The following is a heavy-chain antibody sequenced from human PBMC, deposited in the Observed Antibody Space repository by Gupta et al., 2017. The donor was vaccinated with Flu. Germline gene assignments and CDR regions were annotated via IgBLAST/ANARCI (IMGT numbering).Heavy chain of an antibody. D-gene: IGHD3-3*01. V-gene: IGHV3-7*01. Sequence: EVQLVESGGGLVQPGGSLRLSCAASGFTFSSYWMSWVRQAPGKGLEWVANIKQDGSEKYYVDSVKGRVTISRDNAKNSLYLQMNSLRAEETAVYYCARVNITIVGGGSTSAAFDIWGQRTMVTVSS. CDR3: ARVNITIVGGGSTSAAFDI. CDR2: IKQDGSEK. CDR1: GFTFSSYW. J-gene: IGHJ3*02.